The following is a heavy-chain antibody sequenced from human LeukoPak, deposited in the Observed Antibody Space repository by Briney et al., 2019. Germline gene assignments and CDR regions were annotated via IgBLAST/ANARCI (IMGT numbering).Heavy chain of an antibody. D-gene: IGHD3-10*01. CDR2: ISYDGSNK. V-gene: IGHV3-30*18. CDR1: GFTFSSYG. CDR3: AKRGRFAGNWFDP. J-gene: IGHJ5*02. Sequence: GGSLRLSCAASGFTFSSYGMHWVRQAPGKGLEWVAVISYDGSNKYYADSVKGRFTISIDNSKNTLYLQMNSLRAEDTAVYYCAKRGRFAGNWFDPWGQGTLVTVSS.